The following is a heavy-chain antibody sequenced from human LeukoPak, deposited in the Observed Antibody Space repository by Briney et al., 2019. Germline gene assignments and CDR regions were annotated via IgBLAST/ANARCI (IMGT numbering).Heavy chain of an antibody. D-gene: IGHD2-2*02. V-gene: IGHV3-48*01. CDR1: GFTFSSYS. CDR3: AMHYCSSTSCYRSQYFQH. CDR2: ISSSSSTI. J-gene: IGHJ1*01. Sequence: GRSLRLSCAASGFTFSSYSMNWVRQAPGKGLEWVSYISSSSSTIYYADSVKGRFTISRDNAKNSLYLQMNSLRAEDTAVYYCAMHYCSSTSCYRSQYFQHWGQGTLVTVSS.